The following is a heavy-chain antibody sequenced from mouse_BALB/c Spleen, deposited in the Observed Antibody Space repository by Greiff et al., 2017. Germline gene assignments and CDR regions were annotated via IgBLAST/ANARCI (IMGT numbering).Heavy chain of an antibody. CDR1: GFTFSSYT. V-gene: IGHV5-12-2*01. Sequence: EVQLQESGGGLVQPGGSLKLSCAASGFTFSSYTMSWVRQTPEKRLEWVAYISNGGGSTYYPDTVKGRFTISRDNAKNTLYLQMSSLKSEDTAMYYCARLVRSYVAMDYWGQGTSVTVSS. CDR3: ARLVRSYVAMDY. CDR2: ISNGGGST. D-gene: IGHD2-14*01. J-gene: IGHJ4*01.